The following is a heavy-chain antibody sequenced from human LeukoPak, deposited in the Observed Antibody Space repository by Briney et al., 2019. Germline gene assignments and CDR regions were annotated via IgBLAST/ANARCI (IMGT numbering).Heavy chain of an antibody. Sequence: GESLKISCKAPGDSFTSHWISWVRQMPGKGLEWMGRIDPSDSYTNYSPSFQGHVTISGDKSISTAYLQWSSLKASDTAMYYCARHYSNDAMDVWGQGTTVTVSS. V-gene: IGHV5-10-1*01. D-gene: IGHD4-11*01. J-gene: IGHJ6*02. CDR1: GDSFTSHW. CDR2: IDPSDSYT. CDR3: ARHYSNDAMDV.